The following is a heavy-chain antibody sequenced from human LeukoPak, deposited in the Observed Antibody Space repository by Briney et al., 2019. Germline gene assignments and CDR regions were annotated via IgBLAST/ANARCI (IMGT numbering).Heavy chain of an antibody. CDR2: ISSSTSYI. CDR3: ARAGGSTVSHSDY. J-gene: IGHJ4*02. Sequence: GGSLRLSCAASGFTFSSYSMNWIRQAPGKGLERVSSISSSTSYIYYADSVKGRFTISKDNAKNSLYLQMNSLRAEDTAVYYCARAGGSTVSHSDYWGQGTLVTVSS. D-gene: IGHD4-17*01. V-gene: IGHV3-21*01. CDR1: GFTFSSYS.